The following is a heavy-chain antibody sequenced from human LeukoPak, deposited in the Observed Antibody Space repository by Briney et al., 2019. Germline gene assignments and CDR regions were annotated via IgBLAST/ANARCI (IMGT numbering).Heavy chain of an antibody. CDR2: ISWNSGSI. CDR3: AKEVEPLWSGYTWFDP. J-gene: IGHJ5*02. CDR1: GFTFDDYA. V-gene: IGHV3-9*01. D-gene: IGHD3-3*01. Sequence: GRSLRLSCAASGFTFDDYAMHWVRHAPGKGLEWVSGISWNSGSIGYADSVKGRFTISRDNSKNTLYLQMNSLTAEDTAVYHCAKEVEPLWSGYTWFDPWGQGTLVTVSS.